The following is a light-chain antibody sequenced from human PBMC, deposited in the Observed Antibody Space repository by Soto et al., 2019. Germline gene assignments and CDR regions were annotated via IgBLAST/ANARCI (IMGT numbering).Light chain of an antibody. CDR2: DVS. CDR1: SSDVGRYNY. Sequence: QSALTQPASVSGSPGQSITISCTGTSSDVGRYNYVSWYQQHAGKAPKLMIYDVSNRPSGVSNRFSGSKSGNTASLTISGLQAEDEADYYCRSYTSSGTLVFGGGTKLTVL. V-gene: IGLV2-14*03. J-gene: IGLJ2*01. CDR3: RSYTSSGTLV.